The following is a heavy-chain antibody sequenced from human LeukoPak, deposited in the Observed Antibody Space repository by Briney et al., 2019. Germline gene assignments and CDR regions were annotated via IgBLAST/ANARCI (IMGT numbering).Heavy chain of an antibody. CDR2: IYHSGST. CDR3: AHAVVPAAMDY. D-gene: IGHD2-2*01. Sequence: PSETLSLTCAVSGYSISSGYYCGWIRQPPGKGLEWIGSIYHSGSTYYNPSLKSRVTISVDTSKNQFSVKLSSVTAADTDVYYCAHAVVPAAMDYWGQGTLVTVSS. CDR1: GYSISSGYY. V-gene: IGHV4-38-2*01. J-gene: IGHJ4*02.